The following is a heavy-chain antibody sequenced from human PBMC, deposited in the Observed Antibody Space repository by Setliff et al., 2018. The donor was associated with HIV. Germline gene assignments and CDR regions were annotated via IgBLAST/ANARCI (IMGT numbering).Heavy chain of an antibody. D-gene: IGHD1-7*01. J-gene: IGHJ5*01. V-gene: IGHV4-4*09. CDR2: IYSSGST. CDR1: GGSISGHY. Sequence: SETLSLTCTVSGGSISGHYWSWIRQPPGRGLEWIGYIYSSGSTNFNPPLQSRVTMSTDTPNTRFALKLTSVTAADTAVYYCAKRAVQDGTVTSSNWFESWGQGTLVTVSS. CDR3: AKRAVQDGTVTSSNWFES.